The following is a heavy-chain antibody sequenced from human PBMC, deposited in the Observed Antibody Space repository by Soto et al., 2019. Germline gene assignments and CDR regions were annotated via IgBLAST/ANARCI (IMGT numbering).Heavy chain of an antibody. J-gene: IGHJ6*02. D-gene: IGHD3-9*01. Sequence: GASVKVSCKASGYTFTNHGVTWVRQAPGQGLEWMGWISAHTGKTNYAQKFQARVTMTTDTSTSTAYMELRSLTSGDTGVYYCARAGYDTIFTAHPYGMDLWGQGTTVTVSS. V-gene: IGHV1-18*01. CDR1: GYTFTNHG. CDR2: ISAHTGKT. CDR3: ARAGYDTIFTAHPYGMDL.